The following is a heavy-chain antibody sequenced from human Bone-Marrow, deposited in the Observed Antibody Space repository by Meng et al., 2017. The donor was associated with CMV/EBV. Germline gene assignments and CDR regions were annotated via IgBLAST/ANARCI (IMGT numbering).Heavy chain of an antibody. CDR2: IYSGGNNE. J-gene: IGHJ6*01. V-gene: IGHV3-30*02. CDR1: GFIPSNNG. Sequence: GGSLRLSCAASGFIPSNNGMHWVRQTPGKGLEWLAFIYSGGNNEKYSDSVTGRFTISRDTSKNTLYLHMNSLRPEDTGVYYCARDRQHCSSTSCYWPYYYGMDVWGQGTTVTGSS. D-gene: IGHD2-2*01. CDR3: ARDRQHCSSTSCYWPYYYGMDV.